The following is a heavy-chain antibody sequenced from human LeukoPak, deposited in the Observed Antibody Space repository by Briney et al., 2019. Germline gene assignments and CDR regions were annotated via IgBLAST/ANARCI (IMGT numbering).Heavy chain of an antibody. J-gene: IGHJ4*02. CDR2: IIPIFGTA. CDR3: ARDLRYCSGGSCYSPDYY. V-gene: IGHV1-69*06. CDR1: GGTFSSYA. D-gene: IGHD2-15*01. Sequence: ASVKVSCKASGGTFSSYAISWVRQAPGQGLEWMGGIIPIFGTANYAQKFQGRVTITADKSTSTAYMELSSLRSEDTAVYYCARDLRYCSGGSCYSPDYYWGQGTLVTVSS.